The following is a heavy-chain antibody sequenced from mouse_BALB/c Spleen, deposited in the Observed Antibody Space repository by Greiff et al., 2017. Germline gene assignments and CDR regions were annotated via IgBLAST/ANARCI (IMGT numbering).Heavy chain of an antibody. CDR2: ISYSGST. D-gene: IGHD1-1*01. CDR1: GDSITSGY. J-gene: IGHJ4*01. CDR3: ARYGSSQTDYAMDY. V-gene: IGHV3-8*02. Sequence: EVQLQESGPSLVKPSQTLSLTCSVTGDSITSGYWNWIRKFPGNKLEYMGYISYSGSTYYNPSLKSRISITRDTSKNQYYLQLNSVTTEDTATYYCARYGSSQTDYAMDYWGQGTSVTVSS.